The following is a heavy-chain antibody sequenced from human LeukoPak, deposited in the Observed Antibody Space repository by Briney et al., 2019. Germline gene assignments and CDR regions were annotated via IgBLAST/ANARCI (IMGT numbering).Heavy chain of an antibody. CDR1: GGSISSGGYY. J-gene: IGHJ3*02. CDR3: ARDTINSTAAAGQHHDAFDI. V-gene: IGHV4-31*03. CDR2: IYYSGST. D-gene: IGHD6-13*01. Sequence: SETLSLTCTVSGGSISSGGYYWSWIRQHPGKGLEWIGYIYYSGSTYYNPSLKSRVTISVDTSKNQFSLKLRSVTAADTAVYYCARDTINSTAAAGQHHDAFDIWGQGTMVTVSS.